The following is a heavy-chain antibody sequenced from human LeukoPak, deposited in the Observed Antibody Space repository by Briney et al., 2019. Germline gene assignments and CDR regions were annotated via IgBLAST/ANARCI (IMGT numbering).Heavy chain of an antibody. V-gene: IGHV7-4-1*02. CDR3: ARGRSWIAAAGTHAFDI. CDR1: GYTFTSYA. CDR2: INTNTGNP. Sequence: ASVKVSCKASGYTFTSYAMNWVRQAPGQGLEWMGWINTNTGNPTYAQGFTGRFVFSLDTSVSTAYLQISSLKAEDTAVYYCARGRSWIAAAGTHAFDIWGQGTMVTVSS. D-gene: IGHD6-13*01. J-gene: IGHJ3*02.